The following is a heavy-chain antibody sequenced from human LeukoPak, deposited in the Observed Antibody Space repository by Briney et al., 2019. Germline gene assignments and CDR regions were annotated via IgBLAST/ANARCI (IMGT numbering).Heavy chain of an antibody. V-gene: IGHV4-59*01. CDR2: IYYSGST. CDR3: AREARGIVGFDY. J-gene: IGHJ4*02. CDR1: GGSISSYY. Sequence: SETLSLTCTVSGGSISSYYWSWIRQPPGKGLEWIGCIYYSGSTNYNPSLKSRVTISVDTSKNQFSLKLSSVTAADTAVYYCAREARGIVGFDYWGQGTLVTVSS. D-gene: IGHD3-16*01.